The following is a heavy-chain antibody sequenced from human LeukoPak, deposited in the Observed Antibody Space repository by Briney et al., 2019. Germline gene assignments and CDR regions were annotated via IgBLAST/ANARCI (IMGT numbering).Heavy chain of an antibody. V-gene: IGHV3-21*04. J-gene: IGHJ4*02. CDR3: AKKVAGRNPFDY. Sequence: GGSLRLSCAASGFTFSTYSMNWVRQAPGKGLEWVSSISSSSSYIYYADSVKGRFTISRDNSKNTVYLQMNSLRAEDTAVYYCAKKVAGRNPFDYWGQGTLVTVSS. D-gene: IGHD6-19*01. CDR1: GFTFSTYS. CDR2: ISSSSSYI.